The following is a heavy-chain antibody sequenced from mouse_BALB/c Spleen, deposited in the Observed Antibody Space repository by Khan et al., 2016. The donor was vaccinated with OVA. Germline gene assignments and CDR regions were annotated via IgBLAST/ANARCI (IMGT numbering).Heavy chain of an antibody. D-gene: IGHD2-4*01. CDR1: GYIFTNYW. J-gene: IGHJ3*01. CDR3: ARSGDYDRVWFAY. V-gene: IGHV1-76*01. CDR2: IYPGTDST. Sequence: VQLKQSGAELVRPGASVKLSCKTSGYIFTNYWIHWLKQRSGQGLEWIARIYPGTDSTYYNEKFKDKATLTADKSSSTAYMQLSSLKSEDSAVYFCARSGDYDRVWFAYWGQGTLVTVSA.